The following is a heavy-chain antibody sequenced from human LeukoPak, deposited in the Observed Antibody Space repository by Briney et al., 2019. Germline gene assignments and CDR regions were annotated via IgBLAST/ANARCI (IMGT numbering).Heavy chain of an antibody. D-gene: IGHD2-2*02. V-gene: IGHV3-48*03. J-gene: IGHJ4*02. CDR3: ARDHCSSTSCYTDY. CDR1: GFTFSSYE. Sequence: GGSLRLSCAASGFTFSSYEMNWVRQAPGKGLEWVSYISSSGSTIYYADPVKGRFTISRDNAKNSLYLQMNSLRAEDTAVYYCARDHCSSTSCYTDYWGQGTLVTVSS. CDR2: ISSSGSTI.